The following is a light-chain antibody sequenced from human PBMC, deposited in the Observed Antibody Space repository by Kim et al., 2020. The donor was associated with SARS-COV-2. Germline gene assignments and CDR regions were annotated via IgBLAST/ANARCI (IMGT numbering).Light chain of an antibody. CDR2: DVS. V-gene: IGLV2-14*04. J-gene: IGLJ3*02. Sequence: GQSITISCTGTSSDVGGYNYVSWYQQHPGKAPNLMLFDVSQRPSGVSNRFSGSKSGNTASLTISGLQAEDEADYHCSSYTSSRTWVFGGGTQLTVL. CDR1: SSDVGGYNY. CDR3: SSYTSSRTWV.